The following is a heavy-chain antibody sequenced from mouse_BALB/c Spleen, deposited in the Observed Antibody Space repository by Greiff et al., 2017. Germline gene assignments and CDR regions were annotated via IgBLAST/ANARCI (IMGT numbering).Heavy chain of an antibody. J-gene: IGHJ2*01. CDR1: GFAFSSYD. V-gene: IGHV5-12-1*01. D-gene: IGHD4-1*01. CDR2: ISSGGGST. Sequence: EVQLVESGGGLVKPGGSLKLSCAASGFAFSSYDMYWVRQTPETRLEWVAYISSGGGSTYYPDTVKGRFTISRDNAKNTLYLQMSSLKSEDTAMYYCARNWGSYYFDYWGQGTTLTVSS. CDR3: ARNWGSYYFDY.